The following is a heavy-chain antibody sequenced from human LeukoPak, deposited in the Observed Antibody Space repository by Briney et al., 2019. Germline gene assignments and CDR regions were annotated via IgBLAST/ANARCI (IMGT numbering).Heavy chain of an antibody. Sequence: ASVKVSCKVSGYTLTELSMHWVRQAPGKGLEWMGGFDPEDGETIYAQKFQGRVTMTEDTSTDTAYMELSSLRSEDTAVYYCATLAPNPVYYDSSGYWRETDYWGQGTLVTVSS. V-gene: IGHV1-24*01. CDR3: ATLAPNPVYYDSSGYWRETDY. D-gene: IGHD3-22*01. CDR1: GYTLTELS. J-gene: IGHJ4*02. CDR2: FDPEDGET.